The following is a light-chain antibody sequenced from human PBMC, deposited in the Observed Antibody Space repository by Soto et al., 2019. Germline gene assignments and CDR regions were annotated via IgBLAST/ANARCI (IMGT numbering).Light chain of an antibody. J-gene: IGLJ3*02. Sequence: QAVVTQSPSASASLGASVKLTCTLSSGHSSYAIAWHQQQPEKGPRFLMKLNSDGSHTKGDGIPDRFSGSSSGAERYLTISSLQSEDEADYFCQTWGSGDWVFGGGTQLTVL. CDR2: LNSDGSH. V-gene: IGLV4-69*02. CDR3: QTWGSGDWV. CDR1: SGHSSYA.